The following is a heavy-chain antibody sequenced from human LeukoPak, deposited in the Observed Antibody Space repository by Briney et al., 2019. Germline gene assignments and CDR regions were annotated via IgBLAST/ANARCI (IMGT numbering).Heavy chain of an antibody. J-gene: IGHJ4*02. CDR2: FGTKSTSV. Sequence: PGGSLRLSCTASGFTFSGYSMNWIRQAPGKGLEWVSSFGTKSTSVYHAGSVKGRFAISRDNAKNSLYLQMNSLRAEDTALYYCAREVSEGFDFWGQGTLVTVSS. CDR3: AREVSEGFDF. CDR1: GFTFSGYS. V-gene: IGHV3-21*01. D-gene: IGHD3-22*01.